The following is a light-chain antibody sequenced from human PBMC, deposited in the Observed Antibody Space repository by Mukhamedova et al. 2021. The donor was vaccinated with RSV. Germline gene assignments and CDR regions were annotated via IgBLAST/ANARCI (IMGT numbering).Light chain of an antibody. Sequence: LSCRASQSVSSSYLAWYQQKPGQAPRLLIYGASSRATGIPDRFSGSGSGTDFTLTISRLEPEDFAVYYCQQYGSSRTFGQGTKVE. CDR1: QSVSSSY. CDR2: GAS. CDR3: QQYGSSRT. J-gene: IGKJ1*01. V-gene: IGKV3-20*01.